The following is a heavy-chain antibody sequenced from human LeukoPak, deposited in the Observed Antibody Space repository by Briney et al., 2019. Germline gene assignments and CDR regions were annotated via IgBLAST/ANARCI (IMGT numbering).Heavy chain of an antibody. J-gene: IGHJ4*02. D-gene: IGHD3-16*01. CDR3: AKDNGRGGNFDY. CDR1: GFTFDDYA. CDR2: ISWNSGSI. V-gene: IGHV3-9*01. Sequence: GGSLRLSCAASGFTFDDYAMHWVQQAPGKGLEWVSGISWNSGSIGYADSVKGRFTISRDNAKNSLYLQMNSLRAEDTALYYCAKDNGRGGNFDYWGQGTLVTVSS.